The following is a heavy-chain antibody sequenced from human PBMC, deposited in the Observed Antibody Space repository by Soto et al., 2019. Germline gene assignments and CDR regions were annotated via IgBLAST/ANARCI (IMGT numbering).Heavy chain of an antibody. CDR3: YALRYFDWLLYTKKGDAFDI. CDR2: INQDGGEK. V-gene: IGHV3-7*05. CDR1: GVTCSSYW. Sequence: GSLRLSCAAAGVTCSSYWRTWVRQAPGKGLEWVAHINQDGGEKNHVDSVKSRFTISRDNAKNSLYLQMNSLRADDTAVYYCYALRYFDWLLYTKKGDAFDIWGQGTMVTVS. D-gene: IGHD3-9*01. J-gene: IGHJ3*02.